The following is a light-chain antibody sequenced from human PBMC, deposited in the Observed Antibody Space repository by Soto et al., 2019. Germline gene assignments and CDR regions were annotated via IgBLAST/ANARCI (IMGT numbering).Light chain of an antibody. V-gene: IGKV3-20*01. J-gene: IGKJ2*01. CDR3: QHYGSPVT. Sequence: EIELTQSPGTLSLSPGERATLSCRASQSVGSTWLTWYQQKPGQPPRLRIYGASTRATGIPDRFSGSGSGTHFTLTISRLEPEDFAVYYCQHYGSPVTFGRGTKVEIK. CDR2: GAS. CDR1: QSVGSTW.